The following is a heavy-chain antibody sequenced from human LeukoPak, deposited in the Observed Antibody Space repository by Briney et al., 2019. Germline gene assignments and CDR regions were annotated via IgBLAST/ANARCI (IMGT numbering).Heavy chain of an antibody. Sequence: GASVKASCKASGYAFTGYYMHWVRQAPGQGLEWMGWINPNSGGTNYAQKFQGRVTMTRDTSISTAYMELSRLRSDDTAVYYCASFGYDSSGYYYQPQYDYWGQGTLVTVSS. CDR1: GYAFTGYY. CDR3: ASFGYDSSGYYYQPQYDY. CDR2: INPNSGGT. J-gene: IGHJ4*02. D-gene: IGHD3-22*01. V-gene: IGHV1-2*02.